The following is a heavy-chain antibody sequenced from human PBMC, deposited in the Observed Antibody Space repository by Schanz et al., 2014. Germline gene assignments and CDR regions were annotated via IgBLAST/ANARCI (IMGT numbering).Heavy chain of an antibody. V-gene: IGHV1-69*09. Sequence: QVHLVQSGSELKKPGASVKVSCKASGYNFTSNALNWVRQAPGQGPEWMGRIIPILGIGNDAQKFQGRVTITADKSTSTAYMELSSLRSEDTAVYSCARDIQYHYDTSGPVGAFDIWGQGTVVTVSS. D-gene: IGHD3-22*01. CDR3: ARDIQYHYDTSGPVGAFDI. CDR2: IIPILGIG. J-gene: IGHJ3*02. CDR1: GYNFTSNA.